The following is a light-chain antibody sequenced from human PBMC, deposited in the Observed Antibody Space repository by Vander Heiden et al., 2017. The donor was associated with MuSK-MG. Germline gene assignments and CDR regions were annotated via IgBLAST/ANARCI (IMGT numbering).Light chain of an antibody. J-gene: IGLJ1*01. V-gene: IGLV2-14*02. Sequence: QSALTQPASVSGSPGQSITITCTGTSSDIGYYALFSWYQQHPGKAPKLIISEVTNRPSGVSDRFSGSKSGNTASLTISGLQADDEADYYCSSFTSSTTPFVFGTGTQVTVL. CDR1: SSDIGYYAL. CDR2: EVT. CDR3: SSFTSSTTPFV.